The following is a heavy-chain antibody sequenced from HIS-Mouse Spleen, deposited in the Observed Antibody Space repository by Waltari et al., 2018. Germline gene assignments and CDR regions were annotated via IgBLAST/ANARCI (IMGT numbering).Heavy chain of an antibody. D-gene: IGHD6-13*01. CDR2: IYYSGST. CDR1: GGSISSSSYY. J-gene: IGHJ2*01. V-gene: IGHV4-39*07. Sequence: QLQLQESGPGLVKPSETLSLTCTVSGGSISSSSYYWGWIRQPPGKGLEWIGGIYYSGSTDDNPSRKSRGTISVDTSKNQCSLKLSSVTAADTAVYYCAREIPYSSSWYDWYFDLWGRGTLVTVSS. CDR3: AREIPYSSSWYDWYFDL.